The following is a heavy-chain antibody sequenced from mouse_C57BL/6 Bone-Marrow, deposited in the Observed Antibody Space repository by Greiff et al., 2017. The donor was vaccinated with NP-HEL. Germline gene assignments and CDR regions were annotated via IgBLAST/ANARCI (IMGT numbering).Heavy chain of an antibody. CDR3: ARDPDWFAY. CDR1: GYTFTSYW. J-gene: IGHJ3*01. Sequence: VQLQQPGAELVKPGASVKMSCKASGYTFTSYWITLVKQRPGHGLEWIGDIYPGSGSTNYNEKFKSKATLTVDTSSSSAYMQLSSLTSEDSAVYDCARDPDWFAYWGQGTLVTVSA. V-gene: IGHV1-55*01. CDR2: IYPGSGST.